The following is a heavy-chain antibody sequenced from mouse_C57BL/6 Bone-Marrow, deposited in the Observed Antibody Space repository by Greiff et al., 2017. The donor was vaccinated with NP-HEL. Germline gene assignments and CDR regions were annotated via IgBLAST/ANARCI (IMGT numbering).Heavy chain of an antibody. CDR2: IYPRSGNT. Sequence: QVQLQLSGAELARPGASVKLSCKASGYTFTSYGISWVKQRTGQGLEWIGEIYPRSGNTYYNEKFKGKATLTADKSSSTAYMELRSLTSEDSAVYFCARFYYSNYGYYAMDYWGQGTSVTVSS. J-gene: IGHJ4*01. CDR3: ARFYYSNYGYYAMDY. V-gene: IGHV1-81*01. CDR1: GYTFTSYG. D-gene: IGHD2-5*01.